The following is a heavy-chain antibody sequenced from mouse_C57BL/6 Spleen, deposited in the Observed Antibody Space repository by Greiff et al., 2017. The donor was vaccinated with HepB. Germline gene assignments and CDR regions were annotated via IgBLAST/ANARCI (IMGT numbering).Heavy chain of an antibody. CDR1: GYAFSSSW. CDR2: IYPGDGDT. CDR3: AGFGDYYGSSHFDY. D-gene: IGHD1-1*01. V-gene: IGHV1-82*01. Sequence: VKLMESGPELVKPGASVKISCKASGYAFSSSWMNWVKQRPGKGLEWIGRIYPGDGDTNYNGKFKGKATLTADKSSSTAYMQLSSLTSEDSAVYFCAGFGDYYGSSHFDYWGQGTTLTVSS. J-gene: IGHJ2*01.